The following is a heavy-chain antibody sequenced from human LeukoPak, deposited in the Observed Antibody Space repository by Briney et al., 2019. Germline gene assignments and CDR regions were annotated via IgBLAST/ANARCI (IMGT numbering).Heavy chain of an antibody. V-gene: IGHV1-69*06. D-gene: IGHD5-12*01. CDR2: IIPIFGTA. CDR1: GGTFSSYA. J-gene: IGHJ6*04. CDR3: ASTEGYSGYDHYYYGMDV. Sequence: SVKVSCKASGGTFSSYAISWVRQAPGQGLEWMGRIIPIFGTANYAQKFQGRVTITADKSTSTAYMELSSLRSEDTAVYYCASTEGYSGYDHYYYGMDVWGKGTTVTVSS.